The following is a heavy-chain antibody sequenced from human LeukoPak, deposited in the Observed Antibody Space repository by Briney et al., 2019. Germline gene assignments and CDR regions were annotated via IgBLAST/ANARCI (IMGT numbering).Heavy chain of an antibody. V-gene: IGHV3-23*01. CDR3: AKDYYDSSGHGDAFDI. D-gene: IGHD3-22*01. CDR2: ISGSRGTT. CDR1: GFTFSSYA. J-gene: IGHJ3*02. Sequence: GGSLRLSCAASGFTFSSYAMSWVRQAPGKGLEWVSAISGSRGTTYYADSVKGRFTISRDNSKNTLYLQMNSLRAEDTAVYYCAKDYYDSSGHGDAFDIWGQGTMVTVSS.